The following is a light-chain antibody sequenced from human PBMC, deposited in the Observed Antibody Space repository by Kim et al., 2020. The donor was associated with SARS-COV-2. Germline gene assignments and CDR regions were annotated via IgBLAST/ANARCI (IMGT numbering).Light chain of an antibody. CDR1: SSNIGNNY. V-gene: IGLV1-51*01. CDR2: DNN. CDR3: GTWDSSLSAVV. Sequence: GQKVTISCSGSSSNIGNNYASWYQQLPGTAPKLLIYDNNVRPSGVPDRFSGSKSGTSATLGITGLRTGDEADYYCGTWDSSLSAVVFGGGTKVTVL. J-gene: IGLJ3*02.